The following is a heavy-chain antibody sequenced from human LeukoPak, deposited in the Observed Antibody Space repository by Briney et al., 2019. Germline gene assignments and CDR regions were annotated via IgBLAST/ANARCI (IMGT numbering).Heavy chain of an antibody. CDR1: GGTFSSYA. V-gene: IGHV1-69*13. Sequence: ASVKVSCKASGGTFSSYAISWVRQAPGQGLEGMGGIIPIFGTANYAQEFQGRVTITADESTSTAYMELSSLRSEDTTVYYCARLGYGDYAYDYWGQGTLVTVSS. J-gene: IGHJ4*02. D-gene: IGHD4-17*01. CDR2: IIPIFGTA. CDR3: ARLGYGDYAYDY.